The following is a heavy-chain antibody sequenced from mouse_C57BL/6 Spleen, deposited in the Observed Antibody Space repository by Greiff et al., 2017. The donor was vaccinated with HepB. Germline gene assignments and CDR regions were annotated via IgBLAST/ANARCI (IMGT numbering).Heavy chain of an antibody. CDR1: GFTLGSIA. J-gene: IGHJ1*03. V-gene: IGHV5-4*01. CDR2: ISDGGSYT. CDR3: ARDQDYGSSPYWYFDV. Sequence: EVQLVESGGGLVKLGGSWKSSCAASGFTLGSIALLWVRQIPEKRLEWVATISDGGSYTYYPDNVKGRFTISRDNAKNNLYLQMSHLKSEDTAMYYCARDQDYGSSPYWYFDVWGTGTTVTVSS. D-gene: IGHD1-1*01.